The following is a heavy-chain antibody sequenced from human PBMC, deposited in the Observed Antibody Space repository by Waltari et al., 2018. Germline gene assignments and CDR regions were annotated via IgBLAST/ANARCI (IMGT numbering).Heavy chain of an antibody. J-gene: IGHJ4*02. V-gene: IGHV3-33*01. CDR2: IWYDGSNK. CDR3: ARDSAADTAFFFDY. CDR1: GFTFSSYG. D-gene: IGHD5-18*01. Sequence: QVQLVESGGGVVQPGRSLRLSCAASGFTFSSYGMHWVRQAPGKGLELVAVIWYDGSNKYYADSVKGRFTISRDNSKNTLYLQMNSLRAEDTAVYYCARDSAADTAFFFDYWGQGTLVTVSS.